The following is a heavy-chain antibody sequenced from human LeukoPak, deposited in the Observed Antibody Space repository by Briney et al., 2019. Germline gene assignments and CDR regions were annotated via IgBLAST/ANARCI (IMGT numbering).Heavy chain of an antibody. V-gene: IGHV3-23*01. D-gene: IGHD3-10*01. CDR2: ISDSGVNT. CDR3: AKERRARGPFDY. J-gene: IGHJ4*02. Sequence: GGSLRLSCVASGFTFSSNGMHWVRQAPGKGLEWVSAISDSGVNTYYADSVKGRFTISRDNSENTLYLQMNSLRPEDTAVYYCAKERRARGPFDYWGQGTLVTVSS. CDR1: GFTFSSNG.